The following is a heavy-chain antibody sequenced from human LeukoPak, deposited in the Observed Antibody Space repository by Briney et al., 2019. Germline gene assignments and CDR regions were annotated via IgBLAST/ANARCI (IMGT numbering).Heavy chain of an antibody. V-gene: IGHV4-59*01. CDR2: IYGSGST. Sequence: SETLSLTCTVSGGSISSDFWIWVRQPPGKGLEWFGYIYGSGSTNYNPSLTSRVSISVDTSKNQFSLKVNSVTAADTAVYYCARQAPRGVIWGQGTLVTVSS. CDR3: ARQAPRGVI. CDR1: GGSISSDF. D-gene: IGHD3-10*01. J-gene: IGHJ4*02.